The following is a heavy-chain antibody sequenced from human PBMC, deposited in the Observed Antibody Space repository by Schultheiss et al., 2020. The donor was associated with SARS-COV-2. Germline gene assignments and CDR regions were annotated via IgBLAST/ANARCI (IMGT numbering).Heavy chain of an antibody. CDR3: AREDYYDSSGYNEFDY. D-gene: IGHD3-22*01. V-gene: IGHV3-23*01. Sequence: GESLKISCAASGFTFSSYAMSWVRQAPGKGLEWVSAISGSGGSTYYADSVKGRFTISRDNSKNTLYLQMNSLRAEDTAVYYCAREDYYDSSGYNEFDYWGQGTLVTVSS. J-gene: IGHJ4*02. CDR1: GFTFSSYA. CDR2: ISGSGGST.